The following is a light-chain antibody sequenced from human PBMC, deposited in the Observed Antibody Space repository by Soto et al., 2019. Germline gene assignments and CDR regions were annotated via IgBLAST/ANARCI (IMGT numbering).Light chain of an antibody. CDR1: QGISNY. CDR2: AAS. CDR3: QKYNSAPWT. J-gene: IGKJ1*01. V-gene: IGKV1-27*01. Sequence: DIRMTQSPSSLSASVGDRVTITCRASQGISNYLAWYQQKPGKVPKLQISAASTLQSGVQSRFSGSRSGTDFTLTISSLQPEDVATYYCQKYNSAPWTFGQGTKEQI.